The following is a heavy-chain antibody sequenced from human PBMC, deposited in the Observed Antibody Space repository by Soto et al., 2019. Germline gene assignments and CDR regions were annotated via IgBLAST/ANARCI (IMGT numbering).Heavy chain of an antibody. CDR2: IYHSGST. D-gene: IGHD1-26*01. V-gene: IGHV4-4*01. Sequence: LCVSCGFGGYYRSSSKLWRWIRKPPGKGLEWIGEIYHSGSTNYNPSLKSRVTISVDKSKNQFSLKLSSVTAADTAVYFCAAGGRGATFRSCLDWCPGPMVT. J-gene: IGHJ4*02. CDR1: GYYRSSSKL. CDR3: AAGGRGATFRSCLD.